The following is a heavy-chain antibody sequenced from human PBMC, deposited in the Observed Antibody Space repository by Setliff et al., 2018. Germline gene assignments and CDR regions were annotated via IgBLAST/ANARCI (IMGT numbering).Heavy chain of an antibody. J-gene: IGHJ5*02. Sequence: GASVKVSCKASGGTFSSHGISWVRQAPGQGLEWMGGIIPIFGTANYAQKFQGRVTITTDESTSTAYMELSSLRSEDTAVYYCARRKTAMVTGGWFDPWGQGTLVTVSS. CDR2: IIPIFGTA. D-gene: IGHD5-18*01. V-gene: IGHV1-69*05. CDR3: ARRKTAMVTGGWFDP. CDR1: GGTFSSHG.